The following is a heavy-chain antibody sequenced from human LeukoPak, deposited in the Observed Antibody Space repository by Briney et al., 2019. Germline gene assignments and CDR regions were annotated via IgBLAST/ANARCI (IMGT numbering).Heavy chain of an antibody. CDR1: GFTFSSYS. CDR3: ARPRGSSWYWFDP. CDR2: ISSSSSYI. J-gene: IGHJ5*02. Sequence: GGSLRLSCAASGFTFSSYSMNWVRQALGKGLEWVSSISSSSSYIYYADSVKGRFTISRDNAKNSLYLQMNSLRAEDTAVYYCARPRGSSWYWFDPWGQGTLVTVSS. D-gene: IGHD6-13*01. V-gene: IGHV3-21*01.